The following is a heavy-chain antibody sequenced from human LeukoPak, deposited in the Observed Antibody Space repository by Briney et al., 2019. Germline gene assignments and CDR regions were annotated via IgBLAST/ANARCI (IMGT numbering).Heavy chain of an antibody. D-gene: IGHD5-24*01. CDR2: IYYSGSSGIT. J-gene: IGHJ4*02. CDR1: GGSISSYY. V-gene: IGHV4-59*01. CDR3: AGGGDGYQTRFDY. Sequence: PSETLSLTCTVSGGSISSYYWNWIRQPPGKGLEWIGYIYYSGSSGITNYNPSLRSRVPTSADTSKNQFSLKMTSVTAADTAVYYCAGGGDGYQTRFDYWGQGTLLTVSS.